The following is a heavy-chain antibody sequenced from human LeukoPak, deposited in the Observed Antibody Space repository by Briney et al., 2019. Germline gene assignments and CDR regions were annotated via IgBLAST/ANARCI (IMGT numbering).Heavy chain of an antibody. J-gene: IGHJ4*02. V-gene: IGHV3-23*01. CDR2: ISGSGGST. CDR3: AKDEYGDFWSGYYFDY. CDR1: GFTFSSYA. D-gene: IGHD3-3*01. Sequence: GPLRLSCAASGFTFSSYAMSWVRQAPGKGLEWVSAISGSGGSTYYADSVKGRFTISRDNSKNTLYLQMNSLRAEDTAVYYCAKDEYGDFWSGYYFDYWGQGTLVTVSS.